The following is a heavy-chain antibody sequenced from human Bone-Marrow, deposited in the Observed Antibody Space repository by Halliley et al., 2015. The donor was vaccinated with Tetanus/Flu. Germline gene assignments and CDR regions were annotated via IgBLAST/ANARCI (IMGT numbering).Heavy chain of an antibody. D-gene: IGHD5-12*01. J-gene: IGHJ4*02. Sequence: KGVEWVALIWYYGTRPSYAGPVKGRFPISRDNSKNPLYLQMASLRAEDTAVYYCARHYNDGYNDYWGQGALVTVSS. CDR3: ARHYNDGYNDY. V-gene: IGHV3-33*01. CDR2: IWYYGTRP.